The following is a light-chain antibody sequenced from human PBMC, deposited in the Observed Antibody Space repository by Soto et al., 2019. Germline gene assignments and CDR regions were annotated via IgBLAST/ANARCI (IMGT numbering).Light chain of an antibody. CDR1: QSVSSY. J-gene: IGKJ4*01. CDR3: QQRSNWPLT. CDR2: DAS. V-gene: IGKV3-11*01. Sequence: EIVLTQSPATLSLSPGERATLSCRASQSVSSYLAWYQQKPGQAPRLLIYDASNRATGIPARLSGSGSGTDFTLTIGSLEPEDFPVYYCQQRSNWPLTFGGGTKVEIK.